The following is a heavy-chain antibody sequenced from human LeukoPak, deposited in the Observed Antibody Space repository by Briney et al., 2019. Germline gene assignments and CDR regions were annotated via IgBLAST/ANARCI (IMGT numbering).Heavy chain of an antibody. CDR2: IYYSGST. Sequence: SETLSLTCTVSGGSISSSSYYWGWIRQPPGKGLEWIGYIYYSGSTNYNPSLKSRVTISVDPSKNQFSLKLSSVTAADTAVYYCARGEGWLPSSWGQGTLVTVSS. J-gene: IGHJ5*02. CDR3: ARGEGWLPSS. V-gene: IGHV4-61*05. CDR1: GGSISSSSYY. D-gene: IGHD5-24*01.